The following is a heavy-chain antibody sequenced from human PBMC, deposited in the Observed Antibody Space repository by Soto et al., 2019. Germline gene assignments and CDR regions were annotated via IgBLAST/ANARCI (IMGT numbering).Heavy chain of an antibody. J-gene: IGHJ4*02. CDR3: AKGWTYYYDNSGFYFDY. D-gene: IGHD3-22*01. Sequence: GGSLRLSCAASGFTFRSYAMSWVRQAPGKGLEWVSSIAGSGANTYYPDSVKGRFTISRDNSRNTLFLRLASLRVEDTAVYYCAKGWTYYYDNSGFYFDYWGQGTAATVSS. CDR1: GFTFRSYA. V-gene: IGHV3-23*01. CDR2: IAGSGANT.